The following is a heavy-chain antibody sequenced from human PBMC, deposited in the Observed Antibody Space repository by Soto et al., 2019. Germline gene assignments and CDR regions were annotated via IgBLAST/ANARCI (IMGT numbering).Heavy chain of an antibody. CDR1: GGTFSSYA. D-gene: IGHD2-2*01. V-gene: IGHV1-69*01. Sequence: QVQLVQSGAEVKKPGSSVKVSCKASGGTFSSYAISWVLQAPGQGLEWMGGIITISDTTNYAQKFQGRVTITADESTSTAYMELSSLRSEDTAVYYCARSQGSSTSLEIYYYYYYGMDVWGQGTTVTVSS. J-gene: IGHJ6*02. CDR2: IITISDTT. CDR3: ARSQGSSTSLEIYYYYYYGMDV.